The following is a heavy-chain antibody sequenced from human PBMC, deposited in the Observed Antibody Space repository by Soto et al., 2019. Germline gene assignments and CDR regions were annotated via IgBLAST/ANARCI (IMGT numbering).Heavy chain of an antibody. CDR2: IYYSGSA. Sequence: SETLSLSCTVSGGSISTISYYWGWIRQTPGKGLQWIGGIYYSGSAYYDPSLKSRVTISVDTSKNQFSLKLSSVTAADTAVFDCARLRTTKYYFDCWGQGTLVTVSS. V-gene: IGHV4-39*01. CDR1: GGSISTISYY. J-gene: IGHJ4*02. D-gene: IGHD4-4*01. CDR3: ARLRTTKYYFDC.